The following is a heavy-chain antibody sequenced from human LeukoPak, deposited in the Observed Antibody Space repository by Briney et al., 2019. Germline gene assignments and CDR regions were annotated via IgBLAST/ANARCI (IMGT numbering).Heavy chain of an antibody. J-gene: IGHJ4*02. V-gene: IGHV3-53*01. CDR3: ARLDDYGDYVDY. Sequence: GGSLRLSCAAPGFTVSSHYMTWVRQAPGKGLEWVSVIYSGGSTYYADSVKGRFTISRDNSKNTLYLQMKSLRAEDTAVYYCARLDDYGDYVDYWGQGTLVTVSS. CDR1: GFTVSSHY. CDR2: IYSGGST. D-gene: IGHD4-17*01.